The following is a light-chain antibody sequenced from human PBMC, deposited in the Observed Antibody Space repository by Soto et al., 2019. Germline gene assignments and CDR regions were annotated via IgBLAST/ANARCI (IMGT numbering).Light chain of an antibody. CDR3: QQYDKLPLLT. CDR2: DAS. CDR1: QDIRNY. Sequence: DIQMTQSPSSLSASVGDRVTITCQASQDIRNYLNWYQQKPGKAPNILIYDASTLETGVPSRFSGSGSGTDFTFTISSLQPEDIATYYCQQYDKLPLLTFGGGTKVEIK. V-gene: IGKV1-33*01. J-gene: IGKJ4*01.